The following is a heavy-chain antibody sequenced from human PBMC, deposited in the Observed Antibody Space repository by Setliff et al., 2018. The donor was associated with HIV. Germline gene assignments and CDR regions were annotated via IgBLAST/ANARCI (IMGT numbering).Heavy chain of an antibody. D-gene: IGHD1-26*01. CDR1: GYTFTSYA. CDR2: INTNTESP. V-gene: IGHV7-4-1*02. Sequence: ASVKVSCKTSGYTFTSYAMNWVRQAPGQGLEWMGWINTNTESPKDAQGFTGLFVFSWDTSVSTAYLQISSLKAEDSAVYYCARGTRVGANDAFDIWGQGTLVTVSS. J-gene: IGHJ3*02. CDR3: ARGTRVGANDAFDI.